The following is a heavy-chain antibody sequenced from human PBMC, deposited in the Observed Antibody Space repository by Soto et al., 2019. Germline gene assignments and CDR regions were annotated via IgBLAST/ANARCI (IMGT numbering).Heavy chain of an antibody. J-gene: IGHJ4*02. D-gene: IGHD3-22*01. CDR1: GFTFRNYG. CDR3: ARGYSSGSMTLDY. V-gene: IGHV3-33*01. CDR2: IWYDGSNK. Sequence: QVQLVESGGGVVQPGRSLRLSCAASGFTFRNYGMHWVRQAPGKGPEWVASIWYDGSNKYYSDSVKGRFTISRDNSKNTLYLQMNSLRAEDTAVYYCARGYSSGSMTLDYWGQGTLVTVSS.